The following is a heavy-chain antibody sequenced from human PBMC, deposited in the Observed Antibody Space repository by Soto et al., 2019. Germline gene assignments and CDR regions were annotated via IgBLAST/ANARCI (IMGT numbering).Heavy chain of an antibody. J-gene: IGHJ4*02. CDR3: AREDGIVGATSAFDY. V-gene: IGHV3-21*01. CDR2: INGRGNYI. Sequence: GGSLRLSCAASGFTFSTYNVNWVRQAPGKGLEWVSSINGRGNYIYYTDAVKGRFTISRDSAKTSLYLQMNSLRAEDTAVYYCAREDGIVGATSAFDYWGQGTLVTVSS. D-gene: IGHD1-26*01. CDR1: GFTFSTYN.